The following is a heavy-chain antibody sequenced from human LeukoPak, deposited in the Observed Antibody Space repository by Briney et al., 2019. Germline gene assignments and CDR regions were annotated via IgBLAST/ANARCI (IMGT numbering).Heavy chain of an antibody. Sequence: PGGSLRLSCAASGFTFSSYEMNWVRQAPGKGLEWVSYIGSSGSTIYYADSAKGRFTISRDNAKNSLCLQMNSLRAEDTAVYYCARDSLDLLWFGESYCYYGMDVWGQGTTVTASS. J-gene: IGHJ6*02. CDR3: ARDSLDLLWFGESYCYYGMDV. CDR1: GFTFSSYE. D-gene: IGHD3-10*01. V-gene: IGHV3-48*03. CDR2: IGSSGSTI.